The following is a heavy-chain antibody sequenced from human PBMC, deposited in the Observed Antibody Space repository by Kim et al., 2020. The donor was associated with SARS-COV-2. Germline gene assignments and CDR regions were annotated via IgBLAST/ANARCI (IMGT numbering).Heavy chain of an antibody. CDR1: GFTFSSYS. CDR3: ARDRGIWASIAAADPYYFDY. CDR2: ISSSSSYI. Sequence: GGSLRLSCAASGFTFSSYSMNWVRQAPGKGLEWVSSISSSSSYIYYADSVKGRFTISRDNAKNSLYLQMNSLRAEDTAVYYCARDRGIWASIAAADPYYFDYWGQGTLVTVSS. D-gene: IGHD6-13*01. J-gene: IGHJ4*02. V-gene: IGHV3-21*01.